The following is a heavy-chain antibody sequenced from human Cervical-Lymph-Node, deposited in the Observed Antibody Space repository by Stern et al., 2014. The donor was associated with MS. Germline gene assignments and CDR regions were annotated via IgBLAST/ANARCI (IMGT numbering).Heavy chain of an antibody. J-gene: IGHJ6*02. V-gene: IGHV1-69*01. CDR1: GGTFSTHA. D-gene: IGHD3-9*01. Sequence: VQLVESGAEVKKPGSSVKVSCKASGGTFSTHAISWVRQVPGLGLEWMGGIIPKFGTPNYAQRFQERITITAVESTSTAYMELSSLRSEDTAVYYCARCRDILTAFYDGMDVWGQGTTVTVS. CDR2: IIPKFGTP. CDR3: ARCRDILTAFYDGMDV.